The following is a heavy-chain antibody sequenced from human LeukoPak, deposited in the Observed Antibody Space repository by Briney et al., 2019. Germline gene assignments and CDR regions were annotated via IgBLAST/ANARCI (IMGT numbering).Heavy chain of an antibody. J-gene: IGHJ4*02. CDR3: ARDAGTY. D-gene: IGHD1-1*01. Sequence: SETLSLTCAVSGGSISSNSYYWGWIRQPPGKGLEWIGEINHSGSTNYNPSLKSRVTISVDTSKNQFSLKLSSVTAADTAVYYCARDAGTYWGQGTLVTVSS. V-gene: IGHV4-39*07. CDR1: GGSISSNSYY. CDR2: INHSGST.